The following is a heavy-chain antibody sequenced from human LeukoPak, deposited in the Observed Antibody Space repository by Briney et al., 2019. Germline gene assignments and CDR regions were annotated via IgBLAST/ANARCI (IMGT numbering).Heavy chain of an antibody. J-gene: IGHJ4*02. V-gene: IGHV3-66*01. CDR2: IYSGGST. CDR1: GFIFNDYH. Sequence: GGSLRLSCAASGFIFNDYHMSWVRQAPGKGLEWVSVIYSGGSTYYADSVKGRFTISRDNSKNTLYLQMNSLRAEDTAVYYCARDSLGTYYYDSSGRDFDYWGQGTLVTVSS. CDR3: ARDSLGTYYYDSSGRDFDY. D-gene: IGHD3-22*01.